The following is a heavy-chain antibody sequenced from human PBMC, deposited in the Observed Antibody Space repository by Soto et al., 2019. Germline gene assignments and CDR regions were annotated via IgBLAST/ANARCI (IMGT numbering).Heavy chain of an antibody. J-gene: IGHJ6*02. V-gene: IGHV4-4*02. Sequence: QVQLQESGPGLVMPSGTLSLTCAVSGGSISSSSWWSWVRQPPGKGLEWIGEIYHSGSTNYNPSLKSRVTISVDKSKNQFSLKLSSLTAADTAVYYCARSYSSSWYYYGMDVWGQGTTVTVSS. D-gene: IGHD6-13*01. CDR1: GGSISSSSW. CDR3: ARSYSSSWYYYGMDV. CDR2: IYHSGST.